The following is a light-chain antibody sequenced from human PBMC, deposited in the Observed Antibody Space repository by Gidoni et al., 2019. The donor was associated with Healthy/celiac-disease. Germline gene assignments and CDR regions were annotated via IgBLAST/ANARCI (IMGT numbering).Light chain of an antibody. V-gene: IGKV3-11*01. J-gene: IGKJ4*01. CDR2: DAS. CDR3: QQRSNWLT. Sequence: IVLTQSPATLSLSPGERATLSCRASQSVSSYLAWYQQKPGQAPRLLIDDASNSATGIPARFSGSGSGTDFTLTISSLEPEDFAVYYCQQRSNWLTFGGGTKVEIK. CDR1: QSVSSY.